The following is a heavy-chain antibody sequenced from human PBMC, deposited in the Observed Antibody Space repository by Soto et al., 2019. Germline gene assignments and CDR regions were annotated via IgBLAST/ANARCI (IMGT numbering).Heavy chain of an antibody. CDR2: IWYDGSNK. CDR1: GFTFSSYG. D-gene: IGHD3-10*01. V-gene: IGHV3-33*01. CDR3: ARDYGGSGAGVQGRYYYGMDV. Sequence: GGSLRLSCAASGFTFSSYGMHWVRQAPGKGLEWVAVIWYDGSNKYYADSVKGRFTISRDNSKNTLYLQMNSLRAEDTAVYYCARDYGGSGAGVQGRYYYGMDVWGQGTTVTVSS. J-gene: IGHJ6*02.